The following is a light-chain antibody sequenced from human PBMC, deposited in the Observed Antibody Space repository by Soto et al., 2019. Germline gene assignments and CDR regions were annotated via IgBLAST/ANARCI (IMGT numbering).Light chain of an antibody. Sequence: EIVLTQSPGTLSLSPGERATLSCRASQSVSSSFLAWYQQKPGQAPRLLIYGASSRATGIPDRFSGSGSGTDFTLTISRLEPEDFAVYYFQQYDSSPRTFGQGPKVEIK. V-gene: IGKV3-20*01. CDR3: QQYDSSPRT. J-gene: IGKJ1*01. CDR2: GAS. CDR1: QSVSSSF.